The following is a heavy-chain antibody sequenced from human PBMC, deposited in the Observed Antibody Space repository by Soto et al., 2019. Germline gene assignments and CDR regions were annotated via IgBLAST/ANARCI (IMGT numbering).Heavy chain of an antibody. Sequence: GASVKVSCKASGYTFTSYYMHWVRQAPGQGLEWMGIINPSGGSTSYAQKFQGRVTMTRDTSTSTVYMELSSLRSEDTAVYYCARLQATIFGVVTTFDYRAQRTPVTGSS. D-gene: IGHD3-3*01. CDR3: ARLQATIFGVVTTFDY. V-gene: IGHV1-46*01. J-gene: IGHJ4*02. CDR1: GYTFTSYY. CDR2: INPSGGST.